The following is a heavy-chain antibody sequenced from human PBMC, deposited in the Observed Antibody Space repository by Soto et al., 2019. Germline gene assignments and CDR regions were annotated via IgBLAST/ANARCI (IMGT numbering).Heavy chain of an antibody. V-gene: IGHV3-30*18. CDR2: MSYDGNNK. D-gene: IGHD4-17*01. CDR3: AKDHLPSTVTTPGY. J-gene: IGHJ4*02. CDR1: GFTFSTYG. Sequence: QVQLVESGGVVVQPGRSLRLSCAASGFTFSTYGMHWVRQAPGKGLEWVAVMSYDGNNKYYADSVKGRFTISRDNYKNTLFLQMKSLRAADTAVYYCAKDHLPSTVTTPGYWGQGTLVTVSS.